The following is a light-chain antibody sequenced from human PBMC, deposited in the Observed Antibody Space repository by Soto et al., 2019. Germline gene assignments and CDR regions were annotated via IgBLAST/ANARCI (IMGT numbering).Light chain of an antibody. J-gene: IGLJ2*01. CDR2: STN. V-gene: IGLV8-61*01. Sequence: QAVVTQEPSFSVSPGGTVTLTCGLSSGSVSTSYYPSWYQQTPGQAPRTLIYSTNTXXXGVPDRFSGSILGNKAALTITGXXXXXXXXYYCVLYMGSGSVVFGGGTKLTVL. CDR3: VLYMGSGSVV. CDR1: SGSVSTSYY.